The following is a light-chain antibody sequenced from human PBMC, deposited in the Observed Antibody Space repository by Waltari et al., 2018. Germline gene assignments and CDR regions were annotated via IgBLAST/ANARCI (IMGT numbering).Light chain of an antibody. CDR2: AAS. Sequence: DLQLTQSPSSLSTSVGDRLTITCRANQSINNYLNWFQQKPGRAPKLLIYAASRLQSGVPFRFSGSGFGTDFSLTISDLQPEDFATYFCQQSYITPRTFGGGTRLEIK. V-gene: IGKV1-39*01. CDR3: QQSYITPRT. CDR1: QSINNY. J-gene: IGKJ4*01.